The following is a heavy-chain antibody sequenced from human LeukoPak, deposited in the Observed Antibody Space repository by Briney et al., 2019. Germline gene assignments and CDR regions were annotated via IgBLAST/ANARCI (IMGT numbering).Heavy chain of an antibody. CDR2: IYTGGSI. CDR3: ARGVSIVRGIHFDN. Sequence: SETLSLTCTVSGGSISSYYWSWIRQPPGKGLEWIGHIYTGGSIDYNPSLQGRVTVSLDTSKNQLSLTLTSVTAADTAIYYCARGVSIVRGIHFDNWGHGSLVTVSS. D-gene: IGHD3-10*02. V-gene: IGHV4-4*08. CDR1: GGSISSYY. J-gene: IGHJ4*01.